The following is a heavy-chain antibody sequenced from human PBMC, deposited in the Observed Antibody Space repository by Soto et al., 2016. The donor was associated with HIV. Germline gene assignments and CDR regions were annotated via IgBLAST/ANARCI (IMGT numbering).Heavy chain of an antibody. Sequence: QVQLVQSGAEVKKPGASVKVSCKASGYTFTGYYMHWVRQAPGQGLEWMGWINPNRVTMTRDTSISTAYMELSRLRSDDTAVYFCAREDSGVDYWGQGTLVTVSS. CDR2: INP. CDR3: AREDSGVDY. J-gene: IGHJ4*02. V-gene: IGHV1-2*02. D-gene: IGHD2-15*01. CDR1: GYTFTGYY.